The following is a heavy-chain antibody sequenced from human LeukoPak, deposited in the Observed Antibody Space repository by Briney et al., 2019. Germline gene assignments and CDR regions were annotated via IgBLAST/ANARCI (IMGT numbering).Heavy chain of an antibody. V-gene: IGHV3-11*01. CDR2: ISGSATTT. CDR3: ARDMYYGSGTPMQYGMDV. J-gene: IGHJ6*02. Sequence: GGSLRLSCAASGFTLSDYYMSWIRQAPGKGLEWVSFISGSATTTYYVDSVKGRFTLSRDNAKNSLYLQMNSLRAEDSAVYYCARDMYYGSGTPMQYGMDVWGPGTTVTVSS. CDR1: GFTLSDYY. D-gene: IGHD3-10*01.